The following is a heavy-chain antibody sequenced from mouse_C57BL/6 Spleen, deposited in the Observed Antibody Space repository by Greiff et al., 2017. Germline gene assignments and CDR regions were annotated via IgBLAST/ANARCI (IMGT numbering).Heavy chain of an antibody. Sequence: QVQLKESGPELVKPGASVKLSCKASGYTFTSYDINWVKQRPGQGLEWIGWIYPRDGSTKYNEKFKGKATLTVDTSSSTAYMELHSLTSEDSAVYFCARPYYYGSSYWYFDVWGTGTTVTVSS. J-gene: IGHJ1*03. CDR3: ARPYYYGSSYWYFDV. D-gene: IGHD1-1*01. CDR2: IYPRDGST. CDR1: GYTFTSYD. V-gene: IGHV1-85*01.